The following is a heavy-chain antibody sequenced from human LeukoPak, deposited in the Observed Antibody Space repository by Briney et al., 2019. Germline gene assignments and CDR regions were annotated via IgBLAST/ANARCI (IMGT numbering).Heavy chain of an antibody. CDR3: AKDMSSGYYRYYFDY. V-gene: IGHV3-23*01. J-gene: IGHJ4*02. CDR2: ISGSGGSA. D-gene: IGHD3-22*01. CDR1: GFTFSSYA. Sequence: GGSLRLSCAASGFTFSSYAMSWLRQAPGKGLEWVSAISGSGGSAYYADSVKGRFTISRDNSKNTLYLQMNSLRAEDTAVYYCAKDMSSGYYRYYFDYWGEGTLVTVSS.